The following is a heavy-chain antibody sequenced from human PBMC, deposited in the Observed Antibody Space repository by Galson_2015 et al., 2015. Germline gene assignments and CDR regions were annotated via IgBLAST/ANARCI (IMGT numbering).Heavy chain of an antibody. CDR2: ISSSSATI. CDR1: GFTFSSYP. CDR3: ARDPWRGSYKVFYFDY. J-gene: IGHJ4*02. Sequence: SLRLSCAASGFTFSSYPISWVRQAPGKGLEWVSYISSSSATIYYADSVKGRFTISRDNAKNSLYLQVNSLRDEDTAVYYCARDPWRGSYKVFYFDYWGQGTLVTVSS. D-gene: IGHD1-26*01. V-gene: IGHV3-48*02.